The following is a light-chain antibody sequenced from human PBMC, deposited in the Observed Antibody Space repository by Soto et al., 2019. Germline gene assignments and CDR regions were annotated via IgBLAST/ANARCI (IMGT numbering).Light chain of an antibody. Sequence: DIQMTQSPSSLSASVGDRVTITCRASHDITNYLAWYQQKPGKVPKLLIYAASTLQSGVPSRFSGSGSGTDFTLTISSLQPEDFATYSCQHSYSTPFTFGPGTKVDIK. CDR2: AAS. CDR3: QHSYSTPFT. J-gene: IGKJ3*01. CDR1: HDITNY. V-gene: IGKV1-27*01.